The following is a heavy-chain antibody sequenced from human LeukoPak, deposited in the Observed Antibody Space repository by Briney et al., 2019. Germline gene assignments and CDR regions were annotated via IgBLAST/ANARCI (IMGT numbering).Heavy chain of an antibody. CDR3: AKDSVEDYSNYSVWGY. CDR2: INSAGSIT. Sequence: GGSLRLSCAASGFTFSSYWMHWVRQAPGKGLVWVSTINSAGSITPYADSVKGRFTISRDNSKNTLYLQMNSLRAEDTAVYYCAKDSVEDYSNYSVWGYWGQGTLVTVSS. J-gene: IGHJ4*02. CDR1: GFTFSSYW. D-gene: IGHD4-11*01. V-gene: IGHV3-74*01.